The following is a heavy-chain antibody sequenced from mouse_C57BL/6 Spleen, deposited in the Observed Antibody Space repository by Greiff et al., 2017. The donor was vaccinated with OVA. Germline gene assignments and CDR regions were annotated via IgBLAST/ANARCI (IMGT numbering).Heavy chain of an antibody. D-gene: IGHD2-3*01. CDR2: ISSGGSYT. CDR1: GFTFSSYG. J-gene: IGHJ2*01. V-gene: IGHV5-6*01. CDR3: ARHRDGYYLYYFDY. Sequence: EVQRVESGGDLVKPGGSLKLSCAASGFTFSSYGMSWVRQTPDKRLEWVATISSGGSYTYYPDSVKGRFTISRDNAKNTLYLQMSSLKSEDTAMYYCARHRDGYYLYYFDYWGQGTTLTVSS.